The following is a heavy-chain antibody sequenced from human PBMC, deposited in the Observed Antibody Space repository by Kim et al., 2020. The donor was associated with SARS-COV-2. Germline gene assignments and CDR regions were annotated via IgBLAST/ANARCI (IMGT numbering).Heavy chain of an antibody. J-gene: IGHJ4*02. D-gene: IGHD3-16*01. CDR2: DK. CDR3: AHTALRGFDY. V-gene: IGHV2-5*01. Sequence: DKRYSPSLKSRLTITKDTSKNQVVLTMTNMDPVDTATYYCAHTALRGFDYWGQGTLVTVSS.